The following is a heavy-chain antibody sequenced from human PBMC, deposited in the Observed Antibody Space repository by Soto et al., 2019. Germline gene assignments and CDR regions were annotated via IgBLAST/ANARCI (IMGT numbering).Heavy chain of an antibody. V-gene: IGHV1-3*01. CDR3: ARDVNDYYYYYMDF. J-gene: IGHJ6*03. D-gene: IGHD1-1*01. Sequence: GASVKVSCKASGYTFTSYAMHWVRQAPGQRLEWMGWINAGNGNTKYSQKFQGRVTITRDTSASTAYMELSSLRSEDTAVYYCARDVNDYYYYYMDFWGKGTTVTVSS. CDR1: GYTFTSYA. CDR2: INAGNGNT.